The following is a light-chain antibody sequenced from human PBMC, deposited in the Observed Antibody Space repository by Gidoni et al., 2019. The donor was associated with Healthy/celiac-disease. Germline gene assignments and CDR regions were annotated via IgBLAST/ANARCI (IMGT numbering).Light chain of an antibody. Sequence: DIQMTQSPSSLSASVGDRVTITCRASQSISSYLNWYQQKPGKAPKLLIYAASSLQSGVPSRFSGSGYGTDFTLTISSLQPEDCATYYCQQSYSTPEFTFGPGTKVDIK. CDR3: QQSYSTPEFT. V-gene: IGKV1-39*01. CDR2: AAS. CDR1: QSISSY. J-gene: IGKJ3*01.